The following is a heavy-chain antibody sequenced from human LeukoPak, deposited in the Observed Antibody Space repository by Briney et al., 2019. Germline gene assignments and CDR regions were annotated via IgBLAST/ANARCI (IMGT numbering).Heavy chain of an antibody. J-gene: IGHJ4*02. CDR3: ARTPDTAMVPNFDY. CDR1: GFTFSSYA. Sequence: PGGSLRLSCAASGFTFSSYAMHWVRQAPGKGLEYVSAISSNGGSTYYANSVKGRFTISRDNSKNTLYLQMNSLRAEDTAVHYCARTPDTAMVPNFDYWGQGTLVTVSS. CDR2: ISSNGGST. D-gene: IGHD5-18*01. V-gene: IGHV3-64*01.